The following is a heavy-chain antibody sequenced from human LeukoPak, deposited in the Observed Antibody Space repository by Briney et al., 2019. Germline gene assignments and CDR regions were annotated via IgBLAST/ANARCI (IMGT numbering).Heavy chain of an antibody. CDR1: GFTFSNYG. J-gene: IGHJ4*02. CDR2: ISSSGDST. Sequence: GGSLRLSCAASGFTFSNYGLSWVRQAPGKGLEWVSHISSSGDSTYYADSVKGRFTISRDNAKNSLYLQMNSLRAEDTAVYYCARVLYYDSSGAPLDYWGQGTLVTVSS. V-gene: IGHV3-23*01. D-gene: IGHD3-22*01. CDR3: ARVLYYDSSGAPLDY.